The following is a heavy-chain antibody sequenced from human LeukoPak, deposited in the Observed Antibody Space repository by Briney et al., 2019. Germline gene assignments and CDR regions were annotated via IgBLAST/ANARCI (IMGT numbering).Heavy chain of an antibody. D-gene: IGHD3-22*01. V-gene: IGHV3-21*01. Sequence: PGGSLRLSCAASGFTFSSYSMNWVRQAPGKGLEWVSSISSSSSYIYYADSVKGRFTISRDNAKNSLYLQMNSLRAEDTAVYYCASNYYDSSGYYRGPASFDYWGQGTLVTVSS. CDR3: ASNYYDSSGYYRGPASFDY. J-gene: IGHJ4*02. CDR2: ISSSSSYI. CDR1: GFTFSSYS.